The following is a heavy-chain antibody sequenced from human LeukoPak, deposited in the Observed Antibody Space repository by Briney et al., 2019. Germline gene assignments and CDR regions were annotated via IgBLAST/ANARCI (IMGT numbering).Heavy chain of an antibody. Sequence: PGGSLRLSCAASGFTFRSYSMNWVRQAPGKGLEWVAVISYDGSNKYYADSVKGRFTISRDNSKNTLYLQMNSLRAEDTAVYYCAREILPVDWGQGTLVTVSS. CDR1: GFTFRSYS. CDR2: ISYDGSNK. CDR3: AREILPVD. J-gene: IGHJ4*02. V-gene: IGHV3-30*03.